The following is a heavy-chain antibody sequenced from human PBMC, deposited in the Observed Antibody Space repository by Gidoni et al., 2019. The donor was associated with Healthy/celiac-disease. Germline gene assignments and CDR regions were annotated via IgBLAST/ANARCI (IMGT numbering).Heavy chain of an antibody. CDR1: GFTFSSYA. V-gene: IGHV3-64D*06. CDR3: VNSGRKMAGGAFDI. Sequence: EVQLVESGGGLVQPGGSLRLSCSASGFTFSSYAMHWVRQAPGKGLEYVSALSSNGGSTYYADSVKGRFTISRDNSKNTLYLQMSSLRAEDTAVYYCVNSGRKMAGGAFDIWGQGTMVTVSS. CDR2: LSSNGGST. D-gene: IGHD3-10*01. J-gene: IGHJ3*02.